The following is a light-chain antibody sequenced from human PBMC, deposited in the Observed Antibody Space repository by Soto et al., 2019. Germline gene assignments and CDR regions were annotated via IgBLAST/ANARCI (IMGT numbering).Light chain of an antibody. CDR1: QNINTY. J-gene: IGKJ1*01. Sequence: IQVTQSPPTLSASVGGRVTITGRASQNINTYLAWYQQKPGRAPRLLIYRASSLEDGVPSRFGGRGSGTEFIFTISSLQPDDSATYYCQQYSSDSTFGQGTKVEIK. CDR2: RAS. V-gene: IGKV1-5*03. CDR3: QQYSSDST.